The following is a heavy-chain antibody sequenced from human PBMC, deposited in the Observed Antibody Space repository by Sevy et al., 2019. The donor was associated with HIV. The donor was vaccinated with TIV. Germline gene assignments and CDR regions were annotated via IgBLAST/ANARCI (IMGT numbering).Heavy chain of an antibody. J-gene: IGHJ6*02. D-gene: IGHD5-12*01. CDR2: SSPFTGSP. V-gene: IGHV1-18*01. Sequence: ASVKVSCKASGYNFINYGISWVRQAPGQGLEWVGGSSPFTGSPNYPQKLQDRVTVTSDTATNTAYMELRNLRSDDTAVYYCGKCTLWVYDPTNRKCGMDVWGQGTTVTVSS. CDR1: GYNFINYG. CDR3: GKCTLWVYDPTNRKCGMDV.